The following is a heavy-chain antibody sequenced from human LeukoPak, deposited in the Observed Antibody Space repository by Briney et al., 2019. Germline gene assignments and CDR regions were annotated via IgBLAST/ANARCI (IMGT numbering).Heavy chain of an antibody. Sequence: PGGSLRLSCVASGFTFSDHYMDWVRQAPGKGLEWVGRTRNKANYYTTEYAASVKGRFTISRDDSKNSLYLQMNSLKTEDTAVYYCARSPESGGNVFDIWGQGTMVTVSS. V-gene: IGHV3-72*01. CDR3: ARSPESGGNVFDI. D-gene: IGHD3-16*01. J-gene: IGHJ3*02. CDR1: GFTFSDHY. CDR2: TRNKANYYTT.